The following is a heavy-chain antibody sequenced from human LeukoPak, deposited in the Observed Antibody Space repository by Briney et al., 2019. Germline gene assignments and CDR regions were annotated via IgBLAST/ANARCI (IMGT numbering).Heavy chain of an antibody. J-gene: IGHJ6*04. D-gene: IGHD3-3*01. V-gene: IGHV3-7*01. CDR1: GFTFSRNW. CDR2: IKQDGSEK. CDR3: ATDTLRFRMDV. Sequence: GGSLRLSCAASGFTFSRNWMSWVRQAPGKGLEWVANIKQDGSEKYYVDSVKGRFTISRDNAKNSLYLQMNSLRDDDTGVYFCATDTLRFRMDVWGKGTTVIVSS.